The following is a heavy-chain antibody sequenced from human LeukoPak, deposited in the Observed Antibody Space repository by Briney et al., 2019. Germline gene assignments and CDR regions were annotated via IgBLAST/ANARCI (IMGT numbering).Heavy chain of an antibody. J-gene: IGHJ4*02. V-gene: IGHV3-33*01. D-gene: IGHD2-2*01. Sequence: PGRSLRLSCAASGFTFSSYGMHWVRQAPGKGLEWVAVIWYDGSNKYYADSVKGRFTISRDNSKNTLYLQMNSLRADDTAVYYCARETAGGYAFDYWGQGTLVTVSS. CDR3: ARETAGGYAFDY. CDR1: GFTFSSYG. CDR2: IWYDGSNK.